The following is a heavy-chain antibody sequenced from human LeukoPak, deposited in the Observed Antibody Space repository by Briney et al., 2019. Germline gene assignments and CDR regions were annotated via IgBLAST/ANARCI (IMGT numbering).Heavy chain of an antibody. CDR1: GGSINSNY. CDR2: VYYSGTT. CDR3: ARVVQSTDSSGFYLPEYFQH. D-gene: IGHD3-22*01. V-gene: IGHV4-59*08. J-gene: IGHJ1*01. Sequence: PSETLSLTCTVSGGSINSNYWNWIRQSPGKGLEWIGSVYYSGTTNYNPSLKSRVTISVHTSKTQFSLKLSSVTAADTAVYYCARVVQSTDSSGFYLPEYFQHWGQGTLVTVSS.